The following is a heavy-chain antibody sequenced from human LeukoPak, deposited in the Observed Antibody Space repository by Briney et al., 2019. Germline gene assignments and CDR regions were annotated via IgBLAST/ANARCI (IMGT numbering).Heavy chain of an antibody. CDR2: ISGSGGST. J-gene: IGHJ4*02. Sequence: GGSLRLSCAASGFTFSSYAVSWVRQAPGKALEWVSSISGSGGSTYSADSVKGRFTISRDNSKNTLYLQMNSLRAEDTALYYCAKDRSCTNDICHGDFDYWGQGTLVTVSS. D-gene: IGHD2-8*01. CDR3: AKDRSCTNDICHGDFDY. CDR1: GFTFSSYA. V-gene: IGHV3-23*01.